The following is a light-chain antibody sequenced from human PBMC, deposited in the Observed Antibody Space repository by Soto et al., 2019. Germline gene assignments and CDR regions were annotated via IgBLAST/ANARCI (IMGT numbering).Light chain of an antibody. V-gene: IGLV2-23*01. CDR3: CSYAGGTTLYV. Sequence: QSALTQPASVSGSPGQSITISCTGTSSDVGGYDLVSWYQHHAGKAPKLIIYEGNKRPSGVPHRFSGSKSGNTASLTIFRLQAEDEADYYCCSYAGGTTLYVFGTGTKVTVL. J-gene: IGLJ1*01. CDR2: EGN. CDR1: SSDVGGYDL.